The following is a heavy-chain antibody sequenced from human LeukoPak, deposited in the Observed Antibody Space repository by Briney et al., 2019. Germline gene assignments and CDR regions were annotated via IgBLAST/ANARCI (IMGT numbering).Heavy chain of an antibody. CDR2: VYTSGST. V-gene: IGHV4-4*09. Sequence: PSETLSLTCTDSGGSISSYYWSWIRQPPGKGLEWIGYVYTSGSTNYNPSLKSRVTISVDTSKNQFSLKLSSVTAADTAVYYCARHAIAAPNWFDPWGQGTLVTVSS. CDR3: ARHAIAAPNWFDP. D-gene: IGHD6-6*01. CDR1: GGSISSYY. J-gene: IGHJ5*02.